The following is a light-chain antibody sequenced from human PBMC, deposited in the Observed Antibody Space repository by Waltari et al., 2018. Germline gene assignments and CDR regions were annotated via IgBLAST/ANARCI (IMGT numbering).Light chain of an antibody. CDR2: WAS. CDR1: PSVLYSSNNKNY. Sequence: DIVMTQSPDSLAVSLVERAPLTCKSSPSVLYSSNNKNYLAWYQQKPGQPPKLLIYWASTRESGVPDRFSGSGSGTDFTLTISSLQAEDVAVYYCQQYYSTPRTFGQGTKVEIK. CDR3: QQYYSTPRT. J-gene: IGKJ1*01. V-gene: IGKV4-1*01.